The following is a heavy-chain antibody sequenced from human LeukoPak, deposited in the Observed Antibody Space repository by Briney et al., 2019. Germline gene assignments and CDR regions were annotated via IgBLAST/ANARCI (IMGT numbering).Heavy chain of an antibody. D-gene: IGHD6-25*01. Sequence: PGGSLRLSCAASGFTFSIAWMTWVRQAPGKGLEWVGRIKSKRDGGSMDYAAPVKGRFTISRDDSKDMLYLQMNSLKIGDAAVYYCTTVGSAWNFDYWGQGTLVTVSS. CDR2: IKSKRDGGSM. CDR3: TTVGSAWNFDY. CDR1: GFTFSIAW. J-gene: IGHJ4*02. V-gene: IGHV3-15*01.